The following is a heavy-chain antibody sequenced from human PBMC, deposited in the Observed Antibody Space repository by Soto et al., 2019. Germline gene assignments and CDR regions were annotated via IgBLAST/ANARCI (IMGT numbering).Heavy chain of an antibody. V-gene: IGHV3-30-3*01. CDR3: ARDRVVGGIGEFVY. D-gene: IGHD6-19*01. CDR1: GFTFSSSA. CDR2: ISDDGSNK. Sequence: QVQLVESGGGVVQPGRSLRLSCAASGFTFSSSAMHWVRQAPGKGLEWVAVISDDGSNKYYADSVKGRFTISRDNSKNTHDLQISSLRAEDRAVYYCARDRVVGGIGEFVYLGQGALVTVPS. J-gene: IGHJ4*02.